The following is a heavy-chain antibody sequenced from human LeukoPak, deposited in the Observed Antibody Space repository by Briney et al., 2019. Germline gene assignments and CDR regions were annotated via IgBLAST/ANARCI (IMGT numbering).Heavy chain of an antibody. D-gene: IGHD2-15*01. J-gene: IGHJ5*02. CDR1: GGSVSSGSYY. V-gene: IGHV4-61*01. CDR3: VREGRCSGGSCFRGWFDP. CDR2: IYYSGST. Sequence: SETLSLTCSVSGGSVSSGSYYWSWIGQPPGKGLEWIGDIYYSGSTNYNPSLKSRVTISVDTSKNQFSLKLSSVTAADTAVYYCVREGRCSGGSCFRGWFDPWGQGTLVTVSS.